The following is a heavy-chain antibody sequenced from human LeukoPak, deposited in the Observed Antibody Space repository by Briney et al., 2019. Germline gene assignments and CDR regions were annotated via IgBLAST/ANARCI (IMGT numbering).Heavy chain of an antibody. V-gene: IGHV4-59*01. CDR3: ARGPHWVTGDYDAFDI. CDR2: IYYTGST. CDR1: GGSISSYY. J-gene: IGHJ3*02. D-gene: IGHD4-17*01. Sequence: SETLSLTCTVPGGSISSYYWSWIRKPPGKGLEGIGYIYYTGSTNYNPSLTSRVTISVDTSKNQFSLKLTSVTAADTAVYYCARGPHWVTGDYDAFDIWGQGTMVTVSS.